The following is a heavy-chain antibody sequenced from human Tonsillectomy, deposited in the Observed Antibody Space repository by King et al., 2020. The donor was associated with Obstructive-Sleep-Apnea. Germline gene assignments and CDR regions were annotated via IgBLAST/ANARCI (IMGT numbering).Heavy chain of an antibody. CDR2: IYHSGSS. V-gene: IGHV4-4*02. CDR3: ARHSYSSGLYYYGLDV. CDR1: GGSISSTNW. J-gene: IGHJ6*02. Sequence: VQLQESGPGLVKPSGTLSLTCAVSGGSISSTNWWSWVRQPPGKGLEWIGEIYHSGSSSNNASLKSRVTISVDKSKNQFSLELTSVTAADTAVYFWARHSYSSGLYYYGLDVWGQGTTVTVSS. D-gene: IGHD6-19*01.